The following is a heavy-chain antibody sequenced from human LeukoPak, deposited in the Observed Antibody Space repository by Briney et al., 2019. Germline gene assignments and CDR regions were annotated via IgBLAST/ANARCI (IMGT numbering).Heavy chain of an antibody. V-gene: IGHV1-8*03. CDR1: GYTFTSYD. CDR3: ARGAPDFWSVYYMDV. CDR2: MNPNSGNT. J-gene: IGHJ6*03. Sequence: ASVKVSCKASGYTFTSYDINWVRQATGQGLEWMVWMNPNSGNTGYAQKFQGRVTITRNTSISTAYMELSSLRSEDTAVYYCARGAPDFWSVYYMDVWGKGTTVTVSS. D-gene: IGHD3-3*01.